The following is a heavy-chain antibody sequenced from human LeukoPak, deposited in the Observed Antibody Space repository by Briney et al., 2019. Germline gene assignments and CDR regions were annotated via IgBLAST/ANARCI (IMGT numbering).Heavy chain of an antibody. CDR3: ATGIRLYCSGGNCYPYFYYGMDA. D-gene: IGHD2-15*01. V-gene: IGHV1-24*01. Sequence: ASVKVSCTVSGYTLNALSMPWVRQAPGKGLEWMGGYAPEDGETIYAQKFQGRVTMTEDTSTDTASMELSNLRSEDTAVYYCATGIRLYCSGGNCYPYFYYGMDAWGHGTTVTVSS. CDR1: GYTLNALS. J-gene: IGHJ6*02. CDR2: YAPEDGET.